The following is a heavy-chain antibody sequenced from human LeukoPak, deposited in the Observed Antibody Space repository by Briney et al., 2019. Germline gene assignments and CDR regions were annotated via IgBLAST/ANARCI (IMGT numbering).Heavy chain of an antibody. Sequence: PSETLSLTCTVSGYSISSGYYWAWIRQPPEKGLEWIGTISHSGTIYYNPSLKSRVTASLDTSKNQFSLNLISVTATDTAMYYCARVEGGRLQLGSRDFWGQGTLVTVFS. J-gene: IGHJ4*02. V-gene: IGHV4-38-2*02. D-gene: IGHD5-24*01. CDR2: ISHSGTI. CDR1: GYSISSGYY. CDR3: ARVEGGRLQLGSRDF.